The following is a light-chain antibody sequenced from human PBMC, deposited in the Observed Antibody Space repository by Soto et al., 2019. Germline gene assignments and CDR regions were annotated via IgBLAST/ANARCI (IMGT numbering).Light chain of an antibody. CDR3: QQYDNWPHT. J-gene: IGKJ2*01. CDR2: YAS. V-gene: IGKV3-15*01. Sequence: EMVMTQSPATLSVSPGERATLSCRASQNLSRNLAWYQQQPGQAPRLLIFYASTRATGIPARFSGSGSGTDFTLTISSLQSEDFADYYCQQYDNWPHTFGQGTKLEIK. CDR1: QNLSRN.